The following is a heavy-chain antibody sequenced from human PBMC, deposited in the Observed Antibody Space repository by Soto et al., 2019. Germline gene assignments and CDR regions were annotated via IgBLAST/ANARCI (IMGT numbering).Heavy chain of an antibody. D-gene: IGHD4-17*01. Sequence: QVQLVQSGAEVTKPGASVKVSCKASGYTFTNYYMHWVRQAPGQGLEWMGVINPSGGSTSYPQKFQGRVTMTRDTSTSTVYMELSSLRSDDTAVYYCAGDGVYSPFDYWGQGTLVTVSS. CDR2: INPSGGST. CDR1: GYTFTNYY. CDR3: AGDGVYSPFDY. V-gene: IGHV1-46*03. J-gene: IGHJ4*02.